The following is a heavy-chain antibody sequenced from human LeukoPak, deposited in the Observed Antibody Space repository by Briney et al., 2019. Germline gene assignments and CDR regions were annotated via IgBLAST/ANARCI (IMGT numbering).Heavy chain of an antibody. V-gene: IGHV3-30*18. CDR3: AKDQVRYFDY. Sequence: PGRSLRLSCAASGFTFSSYGMHWVRQAPGKGLEWVAVISYDGSNKYYADSVKGRFTISRDNSKNTPYLQMNSLRAEDTAVYYCAKDQVRYFDYWGQGTLVTVSS. J-gene: IGHJ4*02. CDR2: ISYDGSNK. CDR1: GFTFSSYG.